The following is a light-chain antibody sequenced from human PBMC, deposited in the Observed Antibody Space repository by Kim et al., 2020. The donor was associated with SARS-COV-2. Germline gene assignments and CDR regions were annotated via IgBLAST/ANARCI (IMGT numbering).Light chain of an antibody. Sequence: LGQTVTITCQGDSIRSYDASWYQKKTGQAPVLFFYSKNNRPAGSPHRFSCSSSGNPASLTIAGAQAEDEADYYCNSRDSSGNHLVFGGGTQLTFL. V-gene: IGLV3-19*01. J-gene: IGLJ3*02. CDR2: SKN. CDR3: NSRDSSGNHLV. CDR1: SIRSYD.